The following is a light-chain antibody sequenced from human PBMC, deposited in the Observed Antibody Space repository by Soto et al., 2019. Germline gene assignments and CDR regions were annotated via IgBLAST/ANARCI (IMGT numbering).Light chain of an antibody. J-gene: IGKJ1*01. CDR2: AAS. Sequence: DIQMTQSPSSLSASVGDRVTITCRASQSISSYLNWYQQKPGKAPKLLIYAASRLQSGDPSRFSGSGSATDFTLTISILQHEDVATYYCPQRYRPPPTCGQGPKVEIK. V-gene: IGKV1-39*01. CDR3: PQRYRPPPT. CDR1: QSISSY.